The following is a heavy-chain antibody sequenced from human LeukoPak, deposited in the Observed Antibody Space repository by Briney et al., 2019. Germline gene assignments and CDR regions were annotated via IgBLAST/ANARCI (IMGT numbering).Heavy chain of an antibody. V-gene: IGHV4-59*01. CDR1: GGSISSYF. J-gene: IGHJ3*02. CDR3: ARATGWAFDI. Sequence: SETLSLTCTVSGGSISSYFWTWIRQPPEKGLEWIGYIYYTGSTYYNPSLNSRVTISVDTSKNHFSLKLSSVTAADTAVYYCARATGWAFDIWGQGTMVTVSS. CDR2: IYYTGST. D-gene: IGHD1-1*01.